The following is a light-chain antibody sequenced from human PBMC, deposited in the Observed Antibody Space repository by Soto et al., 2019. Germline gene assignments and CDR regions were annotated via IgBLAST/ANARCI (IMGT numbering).Light chain of an antibody. V-gene: IGKV3-15*01. Sequence: EIVMTQSPATLSVSPGERVTLSCRASQSVSSNLAWYQQQPGQAPRLLMYGASTRATGIPVRFSGSGSGTEFTLTISSLQSEDFAVYYCQQYNNWPQTFGQGTKVEIK. CDR3: QQYNNWPQT. J-gene: IGKJ1*01. CDR1: QSVSSN. CDR2: GAS.